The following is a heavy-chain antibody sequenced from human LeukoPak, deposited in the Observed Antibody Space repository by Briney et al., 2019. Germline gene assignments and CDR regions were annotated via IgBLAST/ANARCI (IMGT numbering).Heavy chain of an antibody. Sequence: PGRSLRLSCAASGLTFSSYGMHWVRQAPGKGLEWVAVISYDGSNKYYADSVKGRFTISRDNSKNTLYLHMNSLRAEDTAVYYCAKDFSTGTPDYWGQGTLVTVSS. CDR1: GLTFSSYG. CDR2: ISYDGSNK. J-gene: IGHJ4*02. D-gene: IGHD3/OR15-3a*01. V-gene: IGHV3-30*18. CDR3: AKDFSTGTPDY.